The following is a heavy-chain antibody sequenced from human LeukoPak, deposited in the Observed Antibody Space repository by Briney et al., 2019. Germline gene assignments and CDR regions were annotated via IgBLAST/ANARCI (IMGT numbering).Heavy chain of an antibody. CDR3: ARDLEIYDSSGYYPDY. J-gene: IGHJ4*02. V-gene: IGHV4-59*01. CDR2: IYYSGST. CDR1: GGSISSYY. D-gene: IGHD3-22*01. Sequence: SETLSLTCTVSGGSISSYYWSWIRQPPGKGLEWIGYIYYSGSTNYNPSLKSRVTISVDTSKNQFSLMLSSVTAADTAVYYCARDLEIYDSSGYYPDYWGQGTLVTVSS.